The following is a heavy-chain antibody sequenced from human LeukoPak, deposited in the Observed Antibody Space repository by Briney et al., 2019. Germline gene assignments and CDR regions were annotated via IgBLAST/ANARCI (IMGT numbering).Heavy chain of an antibody. J-gene: IGHJ4*02. CDR3: AKIGALASSYFES. CDR1: GFTFSNFA. D-gene: IGHD4/OR15-4a*01. Sequence: GGSLRLSCAASGFTFSNFAMSWVRQAPGKGLEWVALISTADNDTYYADSVKGRFTISRDNSENTLYLQVNHLRAEDTALYYCAKIGALASSYFESWGQGTLVTVSS. V-gene: IGHV3-23*01. CDR2: ISTADNDT.